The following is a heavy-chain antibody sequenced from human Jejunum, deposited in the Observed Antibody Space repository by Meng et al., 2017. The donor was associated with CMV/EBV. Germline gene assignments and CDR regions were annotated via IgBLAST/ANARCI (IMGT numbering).Heavy chain of an antibody. D-gene: IGHD2-2*02. J-gene: IGHJ4*02. Sequence: SRTYITWVRQAPGNGLVWVSVSDSGGITYSTDVLRGGFNSTRDNSKNAVYLLMNDLRPEDTAVYFCATGLGEDTFYTGDYWGQGTQVTVSS. CDR1: SRTY. V-gene: IGHV3-53*01. CDR3: ATGLGEDTFYTGDY. CDR2: SDSGGIT.